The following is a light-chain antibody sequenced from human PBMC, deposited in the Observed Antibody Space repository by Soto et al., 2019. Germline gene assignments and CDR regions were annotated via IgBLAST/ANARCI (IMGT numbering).Light chain of an antibody. CDR1: QSVSSN. Sequence: EIVMTQSPATLSVSPGERATLSCRASQSVSSNLAWYQQKPGQAPRLLIYGASTRATGNPARFSGSGSGTELPLTLSSLQAEDFAVYYCQQYNNWPPWTFGQGTRVDIK. CDR3: QQYNNWPPWT. J-gene: IGKJ1*01. CDR2: GAS. V-gene: IGKV3-15*01.